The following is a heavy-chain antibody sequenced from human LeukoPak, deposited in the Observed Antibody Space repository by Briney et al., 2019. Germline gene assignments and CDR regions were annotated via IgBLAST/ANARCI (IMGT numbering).Heavy chain of an antibody. CDR2: ISSSSSTI. J-gene: IGHJ4*02. D-gene: IGHD3-22*01. Sequence: GGSLRLSCAASGFTFSNYWMTWVRQAPGKGLEWVSYISSSSSTIYYADSVKGRFTISRDNAKNSLYLQMNSLRAEDTAVYYCARASVGNYYDSSLGGDFDYWGQGTLVTVSS. CDR3: ARASVGNYYDSSLGGDFDY. V-gene: IGHV3-48*01. CDR1: GFTFSNYW.